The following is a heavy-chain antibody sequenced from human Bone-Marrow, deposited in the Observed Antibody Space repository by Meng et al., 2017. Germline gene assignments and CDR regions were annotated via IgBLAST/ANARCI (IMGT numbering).Heavy chain of an antibody. Sequence: QVQLQQWGAGLLMASEALSLPCAVYGGSFSGYYWSWIRQPPGKGLEWIGEINHSGSTNYNPSLKSRVTISVDTSKNQFSLKLSSVTAADTAVYYCARGVVRNWNYLPWGQGTLVTVSS. V-gene: IGHV4-34*01. J-gene: IGHJ5*02. CDR3: ARGVVRNWNYLP. D-gene: IGHD1-7*01. CDR2: INHSGST. CDR1: GGSFSGYY.